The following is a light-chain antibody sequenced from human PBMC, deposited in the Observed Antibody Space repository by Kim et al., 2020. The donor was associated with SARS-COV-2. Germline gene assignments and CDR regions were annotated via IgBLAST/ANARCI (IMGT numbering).Light chain of an antibody. V-gene: IGKV3-15*01. J-gene: IGKJ4*01. CDR3: QQYNTWPLT. Sequence: MSPGERTTLSRRASQSLRSRLAWFQHKPGQAPRLLIYDTFIRATDIPARFSGSGSGTDFTLTISSLQSEDFAVYYCQQYNTWPLTFGGGTKVDIK. CDR1: QSLRSR. CDR2: DTF.